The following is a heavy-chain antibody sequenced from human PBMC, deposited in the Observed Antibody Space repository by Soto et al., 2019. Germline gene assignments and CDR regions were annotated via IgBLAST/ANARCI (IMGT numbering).Heavy chain of an antibody. V-gene: IGHV3-15*01. J-gene: IGHJ6*02. Sequence: GGSLRLSCAASGFTFSNAWMSWVRQAPGKGLEWVGRIKSKTDGGTTDYAAPVKGRFTISRDDSKNTLYLQMNSLKTEDTAVYYCPTDPLFWSGYCSLYYYYYGMDVWGQGTTVTVSS. CDR1: GFTFSNAW. CDR2: IKSKTDGGTT. CDR3: PTDPLFWSGYCSLYYYYYGMDV. D-gene: IGHD3-3*01.